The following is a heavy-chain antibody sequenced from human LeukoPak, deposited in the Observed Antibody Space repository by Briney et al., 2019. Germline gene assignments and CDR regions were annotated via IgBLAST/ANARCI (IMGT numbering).Heavy chain of an antibody. J-gene: IGHJ4*02. CDR3: ARGVPTGVDYFDY. Sequence: GGSLRLSCAASGFTVSSNYMSWVRQAPGKGLEWVSVIYSGGSTYYADSVKGRFTISRDNSKNTLYLQMNSLRAEDTAVYYCARGVPTGVDYFDYWGQGTLVTVSS. CDR1: GFTVSSNY. CDR2: IYSGGST. D-gene: IGHD2-8*02. V-gene: IGHV3-66*01.